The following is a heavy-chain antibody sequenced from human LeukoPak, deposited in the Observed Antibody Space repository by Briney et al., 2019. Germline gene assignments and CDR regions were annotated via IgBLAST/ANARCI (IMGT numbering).Heavy chain of an antibody. Sequence: GGSLRLSCAASGFTFSSYSMNWVRQAPGKGLEWVSSISSSSSYIYYADSVKGRFTISRDNAKNSLYLQMNSLRAEDTAVYYCARDNRPKYCSSTSCYKSLAMVPQDYWGQGTLVTVSS. CDR3: ARDNRPKYCSSTSCYKSLAMVPQDY. CDR2: ISSSSSYI. D-gene: IGHD2-2*02. CDR1: GFTFSSYS. V-gene: IGHV3-21*01. J-gene: IGHJ4*02.